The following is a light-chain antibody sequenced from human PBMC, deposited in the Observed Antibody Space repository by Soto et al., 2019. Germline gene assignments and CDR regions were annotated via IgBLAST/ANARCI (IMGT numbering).Light chain of an antibody. CDR3: QQYNSYWYT. V-gene: IGKV1-5*01. CDR1: QSISSW. J-gene: IGKJ5*01. CDR2: DAS. Sequence: DIQITQSPSTLSASVGDRVTITCRASQSISSWLAWYQQKPVKAPKLLIYDASSLESGVPSRFSGSGSGTEFTLTISSMQPDDFANYYCQQYNSYWYTFGQGTRMEIK.